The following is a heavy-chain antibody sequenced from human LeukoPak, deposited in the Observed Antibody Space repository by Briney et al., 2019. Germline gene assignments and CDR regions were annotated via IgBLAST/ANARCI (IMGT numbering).Heavy chain of an antibody. J-gene: IGHJ5*02. Sequence: GASVKVSCKASGYTFTSYYMHWVRQAPGQGLEWMGIINPSGGSTSYAQKFQGRVTMTTDTSTSTAYMELRSLRSDDTAVYYCARVKVVVPAAMALGWFDPWGQGTLVTVSS. CDR3: ARVKVVVPAAMALGWFDP. CDR1: GYTFTSYY. D-gene: IGHD2-2*01. CDR2: INPSGGST. V-gene: IGHV1-46*01.